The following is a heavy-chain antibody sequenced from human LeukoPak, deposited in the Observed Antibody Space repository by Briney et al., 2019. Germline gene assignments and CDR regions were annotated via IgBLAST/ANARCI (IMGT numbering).Heavy chain of an antibody. J-gene: IGHJ4*02. CDR2: IWYDGSNK. CDR1: GFTFSSYG. V-gene: IGHV3-33*01. CDR3: ASNIVGATFDY. Sequence: HPGRSLRLSCAASGFTFSSYGMRWVRQAPGKGLEWVAVIWYDGSNKYYADSVKGRFTISRDNSKNTLYLQMNSLRAEDTAVYYCASNIVGATFDYWGQGTLVTVSS. D-gene: IGHD1-26*01.